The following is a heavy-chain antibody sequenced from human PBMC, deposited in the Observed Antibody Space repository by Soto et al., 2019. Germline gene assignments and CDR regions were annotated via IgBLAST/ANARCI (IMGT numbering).Heavy chain of an antibody. J-gene: IGHJ4*02. V-gene: IGHV4-34*01. D-gene: IGHD6-13*01. CDR2: INHRGSP. Sequence: QVQLQQWGAGLLKPSETLSLTCAVYVGSFSGHYWTWIRQPPGKGLEWIGEINHRGSPKYNPSLTRRVTMSVETSKNQFSLNLSSVTAADTAVYYCARGSEAAAGTWYFDYWGQGNLVTVSS. CDR1: VGSFSGHY. CDR3: ARGSEAAAGTWYFDY.